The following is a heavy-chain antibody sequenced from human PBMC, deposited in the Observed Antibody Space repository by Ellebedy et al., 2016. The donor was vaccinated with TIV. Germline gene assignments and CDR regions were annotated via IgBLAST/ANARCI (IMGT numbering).Heavy chain of an antibody. Sequence: GESLKISCAASGFTFSNAWVSWVRQAPGKGLEWVGRIKSTSDGGTADYAAPVKGRFTISRDDSNNTLYLQMNSLKTEDTAVYYCTTGVYGTSSATWRDHWGQGTLVTVSS. D-gene: IGHD1-1*01. V-gene: IGHV3-15*01. CDR2: IKSTSDGGTA. CDR3: TTGVYGTSSATWRDH. CDR1: GFTFSNAW. J-gene: IGHJ4*02.